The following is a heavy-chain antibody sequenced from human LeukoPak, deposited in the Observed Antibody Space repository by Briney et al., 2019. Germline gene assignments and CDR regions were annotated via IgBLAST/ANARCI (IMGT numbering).Heavy chain of an antibody. CDR1: GGSISSYY. CDR3: ASGYYGSGSSDFDY. CDR2: IYYSGST. V-gene: IGHV4-59*01. J-gene: IGHJ4*02. Sequence: SETLSLTCTVSGGSISSYYWSWIRQPPGKGLEWVGYIYYSGSTNYNPSPKSRVTISVDTSKNQFSLKLSSVTAADTAVYYCASGYYGSGSSDFDYWGQGTLVTVSS. D-gene: IGHD3-10*01.